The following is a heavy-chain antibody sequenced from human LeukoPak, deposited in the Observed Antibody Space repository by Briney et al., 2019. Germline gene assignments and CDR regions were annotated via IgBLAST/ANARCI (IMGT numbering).Heavy chain of an antibody. D-gene: IGHD3-3*01. V-gene: IGHV3-48*03. CDR1: GFTFSSYE. CDR3: ARAGVDSSGYYYQGFDS. CDR2: IGSSGSTI. Sequence: GGPLRLSCAASGFTFSSYEMNWVRQAPGKGLEWVSYIGSSGSTIYYADSVKGRFTISRDNAKNSLYLQVNSLTAEDAAVYYCARAGVDSSGYYYQGFDSWGQGTQVTVSS. J-gene: IGHJ4*02.